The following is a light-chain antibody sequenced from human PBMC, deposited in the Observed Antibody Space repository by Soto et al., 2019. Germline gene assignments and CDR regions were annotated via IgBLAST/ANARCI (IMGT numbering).Light chain of an antibody. CDR3: CSYAGSSRGYV. Sequence: QSALTQPASVSGSPGQSITISCTGTSGDVGSYNLVSWYQQHPGKAPKLMIYEGSKRPSGVSNRFSGSKSGNTASLTISGLQAEDEADYYCCSYAGSSRGYVFGTGTKLTVL. CDR1: SGDVGSYNL. J-gene: IGLJ1*01. CDR2: EGS. V-gene: IGLV2-23*01.